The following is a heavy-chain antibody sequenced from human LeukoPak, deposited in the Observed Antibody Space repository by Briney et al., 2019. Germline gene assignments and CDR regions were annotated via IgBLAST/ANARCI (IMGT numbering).Heavy chain of an antibody. CDR1: GGSISSHY. D-gene: IGHD2-2*01. V-gene: IGHV4-59*11. J-gene: IGHJ4*02. CDR3: ARLDCSSTSCHIDY. Sequence: SETLSLTCTVSGGSISSHYWSWIRQPPGKGLEWIGYIYYSGSTNYNPSLKSRVTISVDTSKNQFSLKLSSVTAADTAVYYCARLDCSSTSCHIDYWGQGTLVTVSS. CDR2: IYYSGST.